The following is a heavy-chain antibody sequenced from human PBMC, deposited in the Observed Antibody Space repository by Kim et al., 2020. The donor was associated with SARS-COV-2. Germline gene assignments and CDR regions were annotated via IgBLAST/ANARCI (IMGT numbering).Heavy chain of an antibody. CDR2: IYSGGST. Sequence: GGSLRLSCAASGFTVSSNYMSWVRQAPGKGLEWVSVIYSGGSTYYADSVKGRFTISRDNSKNTLYLQMNSLRAEDTAVYYCARELHFTYYYDSSGYRWFDPWGQGTPSPSP. V-gene: IGHV3-53*01. CDR1: GFTVSSNY. J-gene: IGHJ5*02. CDR3: ARELHFTYYYDSSGYRWFDP. D-gene: IGHD3-22*01.